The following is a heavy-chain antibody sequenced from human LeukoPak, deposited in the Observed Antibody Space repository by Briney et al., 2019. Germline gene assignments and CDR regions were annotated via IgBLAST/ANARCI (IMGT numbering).Heavy chain of an antibody. CDR2: INHSGST. V-gene: IGHV4-34*01. CDR3: ARGIGILYYNWFDP. CDR1: GGSFSGYY. J-gene: IGHJ5*02. Sequence: SETLSLTCAVYGGSFSGYYWSWTRQPPGKGLEWIGEINHSGSTNYNPSLKSRVTISVDTSKNQFSLKLSSVTAADTAVYYCARGIGILYYNWFDPWGQGTLVTVSS. D-gene: IGHD2-8*01.